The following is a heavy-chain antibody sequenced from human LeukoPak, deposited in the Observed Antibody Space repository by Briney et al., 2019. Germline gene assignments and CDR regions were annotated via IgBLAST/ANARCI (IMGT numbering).Heavy chain of an antibody. V-gene: IGHV3-66*02. CDR3: AGYCSGGSCYS. CDR2: IYSGGST. Sequence: GESLGLSCAASGFTVSSNYMSWVRQAPGKGLEWVSVIYSGGSTYYADSVKGRFTISRDNSKNTLYLQMNSLRAEDTAVYYCAGYCSGGSCYSWGQGTLVTVSS. J-gene: IGHJ4*02. CDR1: GFTVSSNY. D-gene: IGHD2-15*01.